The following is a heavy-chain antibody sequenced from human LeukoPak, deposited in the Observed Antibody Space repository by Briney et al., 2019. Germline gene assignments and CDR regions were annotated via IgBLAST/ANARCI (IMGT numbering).Heavy chain of an antibody. CDR1: GGSFSGYS. Sequence: SSETLSLTCAVYGGSFSGYSWSWIRQPPGKGLEWIGEVNHSGSTNYSPSLKSRVTISVDTSKNRFSLKLRSVTAADTAVYYCAREGIRRDGYRRVYYWGQGTLVTVSS. CDR3: AREGIRRDGYRRVYY. V-gene: IGHV4-34*01. D-gene: IGHD5-24*01. CDR2: VNHSGST. J-gene: IGHJ4*02.